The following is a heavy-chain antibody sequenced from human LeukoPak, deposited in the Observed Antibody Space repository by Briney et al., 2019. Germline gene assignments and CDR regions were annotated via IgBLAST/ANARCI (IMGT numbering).Heavy chain of an antibody. D-gene: IGHD3-10*01. J-gene: IGHJ4*02. V-gene: IGHV4-59*12. Sequence: PAETLSLTCTVSGGSITDYYWSWIRHSSGKGLEWIGYMYYSGSAYYSPSLKTRVTISVDTSKNQFSLNLNSVTAADTAVYYCARNFQGGAYYFFDYWGQGTLVTVSS. CDR3: ARNFQGGAYYFFDY. CDR2: MYYSGSA. CDR1: GGSITDYY.